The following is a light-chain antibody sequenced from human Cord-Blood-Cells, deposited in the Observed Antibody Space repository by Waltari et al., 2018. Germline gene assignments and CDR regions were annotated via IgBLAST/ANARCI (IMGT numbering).Light chain of an antibody. V-gene: IGLV6-57*01. CDR3: QSYDSSNWG. CDR1: SGSIASSY. Sequence: NFMLPQPHAVSESPGKTVTISCTPSSGSIASSYVQWYQQRRGSSPTTVIYEDNQRPAVGAERFSGSIDSSSNSAFLTISGLKTEDEADDFCQSYDSSNWGFGGGSKLSV. J-gene: IGLJ3*02. CDR2: EDN.